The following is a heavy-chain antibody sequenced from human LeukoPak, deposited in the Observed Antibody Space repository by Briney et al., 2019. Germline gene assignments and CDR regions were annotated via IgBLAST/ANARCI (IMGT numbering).Heavy chain of an antibody. J-gene: IGHJ4*02. CDR3: ARARVDYGDSDLDY. CDR1: GFTFDDYA. Sequence: GGSLRLSCAASGFTFDDYAMHWVRQAPGKGLEWVSAISGSGGSTYYADSVKGRFTISRDNSKNTLYLQMNSLRAEDTAVYYCARARVDYGDSDLDYWGQGTLVTVSS. D-gene: IGHD4-17*01. CDR2: ISGSGGST. V-gene: IGHV3-23*01.